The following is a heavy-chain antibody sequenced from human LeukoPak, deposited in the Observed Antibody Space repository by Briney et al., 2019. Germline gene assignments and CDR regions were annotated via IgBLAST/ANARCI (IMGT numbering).Heavy chain of an antibody. Sequence: SQTLSLTCAISGDSVSRNNVAWNWIRQSPSRGLEWLGRTYYNSQWYNDYAVSVRSRITINPDTSKNQFSLQLNSVTPEDTAVYFCARGRDVVVVPAADFDYWGQGILVTVSS. CDR1: GDSVSRNNVA. J-gene: IGHJ4*02. CDR2: TYYNSQWYN. D-gene: IGHD2-2*01. CDR3: ARGRDVVVVPAADFDY. V-gene: IGHV6-1*01.